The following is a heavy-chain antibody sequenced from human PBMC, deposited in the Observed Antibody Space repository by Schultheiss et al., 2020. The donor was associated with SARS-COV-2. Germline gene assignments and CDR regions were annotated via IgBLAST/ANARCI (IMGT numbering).Heavy chain of an antibody. V-gene: IGHV4-34*01. D-gene: IGHD3-10*01. Sequence: SQTLSLTCAVYGGSFSGYYWSWIRQPPGKGLEWIGEINHSGSTNYNPSLKSRVTISVDTSKNQFSLKLSSVTAADTAVYYCASRRAQGPWFRELLVPLHEYYYYYYMDVWGKGTTVTVSS. CDR1: GGSFSGYY. J-gene: IGHJ6*03. CDR3: ASRRAQGPWFRELLVPLHEYYYYYYMDV. CDR2: INHSGST.